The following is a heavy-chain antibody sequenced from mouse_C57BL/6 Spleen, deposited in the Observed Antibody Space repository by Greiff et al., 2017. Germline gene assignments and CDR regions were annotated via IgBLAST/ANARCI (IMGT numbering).Heavy chain of an antibody. V-gene: IGHV1-69*01. CDR1: GYTFTSYW. J-gene: IGHJ4*01. CDR3: ARPYSNHYYAMDY. D-gene: IGHD2-5*01. CDR2: IDPSDSYT. Sequence: QVQLQQPGAELVMPGASVKLSCKASGYTFTSYWMHWVKQRPGQGLEWIGEIDPSDSYTNYNQKFKGKSTLTVDKSSSTAYMRLSSLTSEDSAVYYCARPYSNHYYAMDYWGQGTSVTVSS.